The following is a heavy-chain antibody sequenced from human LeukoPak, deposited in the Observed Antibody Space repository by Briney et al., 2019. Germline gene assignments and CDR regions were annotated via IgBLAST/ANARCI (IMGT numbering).Heavy chain of an antibody. CDR1: GFSFSSYG. D-gene: IGHD5-18*01. V-gene: IGHV3-33*06. Sequence: GRSLRLSCAVSGFSFSSYGMHWVRQAPGKGLEWMAVIWHDESRKHYADSVQGRFTISRDTSSKTLYLQMNSLRPEDTAVYFCAKEYTPSPPLGELDYWGQGVLVTVSS. CDR2: IWHDESRK. J-gene: IGHJ4*02. CDR3: AKEYTPSPPLGELDY.